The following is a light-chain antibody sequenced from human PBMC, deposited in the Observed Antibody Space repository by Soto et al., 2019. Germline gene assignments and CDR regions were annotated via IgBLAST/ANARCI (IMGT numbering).Light chain of an antibody. CDR2: DDN. V-gene: IGLV1-51*01. CDR3: GSWDSSLSAYV. Sequence: QSVMTQPPSVSAAPGQKVTISCSGSSSNIGGNSVSWYQQLPGTAPKLLIYDDNKRPSGIPDRFSVSKSGTSATLGITGFQTGDEADYYCGSWDSSLSAYVFGTGTKLT. CDR1: SSNIGGNS. J-gene: IGLJ1*01.